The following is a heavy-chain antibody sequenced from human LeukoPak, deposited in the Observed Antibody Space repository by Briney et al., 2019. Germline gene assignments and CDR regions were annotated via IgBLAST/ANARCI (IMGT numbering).Heavy chain of an antibody. CDR3: ARIYGRGAFDI. Sequence: PGGSLRLSCAASGFTFSSNGMSWVRQTPGKGLEWIGEINHSGSTNYNPSLKSRVTISVDTSKNQFSLKLSSVTAADTAVYYCARIYGRGAFDIWGQGTMVTVSS. V-gene: IGHV4-34*01. CDR2: INHSGST. J-gene: IGHJ3*02. CDR1: GFTFSSNG. D-gene: IGHD5-12*01.